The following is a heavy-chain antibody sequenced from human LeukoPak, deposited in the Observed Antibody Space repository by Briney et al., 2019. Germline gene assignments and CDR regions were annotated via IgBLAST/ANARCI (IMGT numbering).Heavy chain of an antibody. CDR2: SNSDGKIT. CDR3: ARDHHDFWSGYPNY. Sequence: GGSLRLSCAATGFTLGRYWMHWFRQAPGTGLVWVARSNSDGKITDYADSVRGRFTTSRDNTKNTVYLQMSSLRAEDTGVYYCARDHHDFWSGYPNYWGQGTLVIVSS. J-gene: IGHJ4*02. V-gene: IGHV3-74*01. CDR1: GFTLGRYW. D-gene: IGHD3-3*01.